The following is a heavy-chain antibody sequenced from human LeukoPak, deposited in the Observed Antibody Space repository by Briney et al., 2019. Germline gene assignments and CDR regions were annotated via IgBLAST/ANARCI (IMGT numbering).Heavy chain of an antibody. J-gene: IGHJ4*02. CDR3: TTLGYCSSSSCYYTMVDY. CDR2: IKRKTDGGTT. Sequence: GGPLRLSCAASGFTFSNAWMSWVRQAPGKGLEWVGHIKRKTDGGTTDYAAPVKGRFTISRDDSKNTLFLQMNSLQTEDTAVYYCTTLGYCSSSSCYYTMVDYWGQGTLVTVSS. CDR1: GFTFSNAW. D-gene: IGHD2-2*01. V-gene: IGHV3-15*01.